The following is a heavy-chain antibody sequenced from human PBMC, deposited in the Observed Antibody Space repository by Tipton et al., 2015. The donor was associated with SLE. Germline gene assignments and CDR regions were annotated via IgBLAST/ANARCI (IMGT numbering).Heavy chain of an antibody. D-gene: IGHD2-21*01. CDR3: ARGGGDFRLTS. J-gene: IGHJ4*02. V-gene: IGHV4-31*03. Sequence: TLSLTCSVSGGSISSGGYYWSWIRQHPGKGLEWIGYSHYSGNTYYNTSLKSRVTISVDTSKNQFSLKLSSVTAADTAVYYCARGGGDFRLTSGGQGHVVTDSS. CDR2: SHYSGNT. CDR1: GGSISSGGYY.